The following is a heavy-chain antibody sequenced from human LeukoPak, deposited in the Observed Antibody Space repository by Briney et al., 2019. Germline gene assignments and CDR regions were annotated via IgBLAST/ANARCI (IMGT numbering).Heavy chain of an antibody. V-gene: IGHV3-7*03. CDR3: ARHSTAIVGATQYFDY. CDR2: TKHDGSEK. J-gene: IGHJ4*02. D-gene: IGHD1-26*01. Sequence: GGSLRLSCAASGFTFSSYWMSWVRQAPGKGLEWVAHTKHDGSEKYYVDSVKGRFTISRDNAKNSLYLQMNSLRAEDTAVYYCARHSTAIVGATQYFDYWGQGTLVTVSS. CDR1: GFTFSSYW.